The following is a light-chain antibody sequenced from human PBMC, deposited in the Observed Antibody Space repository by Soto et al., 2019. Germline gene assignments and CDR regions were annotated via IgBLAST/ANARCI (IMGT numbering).Light chain of an antibody. Sequence: QSALTQPASVSGSPGQSITISCTGTSRDVGIYNLVSRYQLHPGKVPKLIIYEDTKRPSGISSRFSGSESGSTAFLTMSGLQAEDEADYYCCSYAGSSTYVFGTGTKVTVL. CDR2: EDT. J-gene: IGLJ1*01. CDR1: SRDVGIYNL. V-gene: IGLV2-23*01. CDR3: CSYAGSSTYV.